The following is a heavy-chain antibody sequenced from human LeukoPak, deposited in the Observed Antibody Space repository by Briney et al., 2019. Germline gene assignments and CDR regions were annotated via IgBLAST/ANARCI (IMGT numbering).Heavy chain of an antibody. Sequence: ASVKVSCKASGYTFTTYYMHWVRQAPGQGLEWMGIINPSGGSTTYAQKFQGRVTITRDTSTSTVYMEVSSLRSEDTAVYYCASRPGIPVAGFDYWGQGTLVTVSS. CDR2: INPSGGST. D-gene: IGHD6-19*01. V-gene: IGHV1-46*01. J-gene: IGHJ4*02. CDR1: GYTFTTYY. CDR3: ASRPGIPVAGFDY.